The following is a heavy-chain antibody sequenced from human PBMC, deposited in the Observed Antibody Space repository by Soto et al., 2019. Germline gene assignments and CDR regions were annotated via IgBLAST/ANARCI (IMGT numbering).Heavy chain of an antibody. CDR3: AAPDIVVVPAADDAFDI. V-gene: IGHV3-30*03. D-gene: IGHD2-2*01. CDR2: ISYDGSNK. CDR1: GFTFSSYG. J-gene: IGHJ3*02. Sequence: QVQLVESGGGVVQPGRSLRLSCAASGFTFSSYGMHWVRQAPGKGLEWVAVISYDGSNKYYADSVKGRFTISRDNSKNTLYLPMNSLRAEDTAVYYCAAPDIVVVPAADDAFDIWGQGTMVTVSS.